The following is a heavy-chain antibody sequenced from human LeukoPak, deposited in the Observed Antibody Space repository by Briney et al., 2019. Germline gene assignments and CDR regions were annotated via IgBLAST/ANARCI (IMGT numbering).Heavy chain of an antibody. Sequence: SETLSLTCTVSGGSISSSSYYWGWIRQPPGKGLEWIGSIYYSGSTYYNPSLKSRVTISVDTSKNQFSLKLSSVTAADTAVYYCARNLKTGIAARPGYFQHWGQGTLVTVSS. V-gene: IGHV4-39*01. CDR2: IYYSGST. D-gene: IGHD6-6*01. J-gene: IGHJ1*01. CDR3: ARNLKTGIAARPGYFQH. CDR1: GGSISSSSYY.